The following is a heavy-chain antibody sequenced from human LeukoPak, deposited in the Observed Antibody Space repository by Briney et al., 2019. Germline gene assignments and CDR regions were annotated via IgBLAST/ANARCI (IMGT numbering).Heavy chain of an antibody. J-gene: IGHJ4*02. CDR2: IYPGDSDT. V-gene: IGHV5-51*01. Sequence: GESLKISCKGSGYSFTSYWIGWVRQMPGKGLEWMGIIYPGDSDTRYSPSFQGQVTISADKSISTAYLQWSSLKASDTAMYYCARRGRSSGYYYPSDFWGQGTLVTVSS. CDR3: ARRGRSSGYYYPSDF. CDR1: GYSFTSYW. D-gene: IGHD3-22*01.